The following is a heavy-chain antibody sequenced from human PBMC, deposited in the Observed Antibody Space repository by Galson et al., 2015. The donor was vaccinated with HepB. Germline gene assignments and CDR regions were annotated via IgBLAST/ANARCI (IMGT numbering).Heavy chain of an antibody. CDR2: LSYSGST. V-gene: IGHV4-39*07. D-gene: IGHD3-10*01. CDR3: ARIIRGVITNNWFDP. J-gene: IGHJ5*02. CDR1: GASISNTDYY. Sequence: SETLSLTCSVSGASISNTDYYWGWIRQPPGKGLEWIGSLSYSGSTSYNPSLKSRATLSLDTSRSRYSLNLTSVAAADTAIYYCARIIRGVITNNWFDPWGQGTPVTVSS.